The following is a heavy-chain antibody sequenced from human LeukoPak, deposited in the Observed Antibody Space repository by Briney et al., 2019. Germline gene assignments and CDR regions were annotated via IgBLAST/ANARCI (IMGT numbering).Heavy chain of an antibody. V-gene: IGHV4-4*07. CDR1: GGSISSYY. D-gene: IGHD2-2*01. CDR2: IYTSGST. J-gene: IGHJ6*03. CDR3: ARKIGYCSSTSCYSYYYYYMDV. Sequence: SETLSLTCTVSGGSISSYYWSWIRQPAGKGLEWIGRIYTSGSTNYNPSLKSRVTMSVDTSKNQFSLKLSSVTAADTAVYYCARKIGYCSSTSCYSYYYYYMDVWGKGTTVTVSS.